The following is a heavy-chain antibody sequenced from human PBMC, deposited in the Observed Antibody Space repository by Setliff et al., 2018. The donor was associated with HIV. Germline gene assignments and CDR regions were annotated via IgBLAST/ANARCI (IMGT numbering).Heavy chain of an antibody. CDR3: TSFIWALGYFDY. CDR1: GYSLTELS. V-gene: IGHV1-24*01. D-gene: IGHD7-27*01. J-gene: IGHJ4*02. CDR2: FDPLKGKM. Sequence: ASVKVSCKVSGYSLTELSMHWVRQVPGKGFEWMGGFDPLKGKMVYAQAFRGRVTLTEVKSTETVYMELRRLGSDDTAVYYCTSFIWALGYFDYWGQGALGTVSS.